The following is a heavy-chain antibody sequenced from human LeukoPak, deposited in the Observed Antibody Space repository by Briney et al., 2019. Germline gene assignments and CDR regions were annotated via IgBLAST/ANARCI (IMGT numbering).Heavy chain of an antibody. V-gene: IGHV4-59*11. J-gene: IGHJ4*02. D-gene: IGHD3/OR15-3a*01. CDR3: ARWTSTRSFDY. CDR2: IYYSGST. CDR1: GGSISSHY. Sequence: RASETLSLTCTVSGGSISSHYWSWIRQPPGKGLEWIGYIYYSGSTNYNPSLKSRVTISVDTSKNQFSLKLSSVTAADTAVYYCARWTSTRSFDYWGQGTLVTVSS.